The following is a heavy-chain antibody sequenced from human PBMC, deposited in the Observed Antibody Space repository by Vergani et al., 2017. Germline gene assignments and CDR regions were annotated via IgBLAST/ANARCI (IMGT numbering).Heavy chain of an antibody. D-gene: IGHD1-1*01. J-gene: IGHJ4*02. CDR1: GGSISSYY. Sequence: QVQLQESGPGLVKPSETLSLTCTVSGGSISSYYWSWIRQPPGKGLEWIGYIYYSGSTNYNPSLKSRVTISVDTSKNQFSLKLSSVTAADTAVYYCARDGKVGVWIDYWGQGTLVTVSS. CDR3: ARDGKVGVWIDY. CDR2: IYYSGST. V-gene: IGHV4-59*01.